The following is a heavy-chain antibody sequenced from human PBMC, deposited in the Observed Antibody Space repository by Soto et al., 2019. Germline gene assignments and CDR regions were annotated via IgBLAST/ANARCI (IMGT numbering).Heavy chain of an antibody. J-gene: IGHJ4*02. V-gene: IGHV3-23*01. CDR3: AKWDSGRYKYYFDY. D-gene: IGHD1-26*01. Sequence: GGSLRLSCAASGFTFSNAWMSWVRQAPGKGLEWVSAISGSGGSTYYADSVKGRFTISRDNSKNTLYLQMNSLRAEDTAVYYCAKWDSGRYKYYFDYWGEGTLVTLSS. CDR1: GFTFSNAW. CDR2: ISGSGGST.